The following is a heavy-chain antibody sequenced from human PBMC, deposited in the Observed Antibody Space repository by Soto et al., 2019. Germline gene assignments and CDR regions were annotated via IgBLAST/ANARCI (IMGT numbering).Heavy chain of an antibody. V-gene: IGHV6-1*01. J-gene: IGHJ6*02. CDR1: GDSVSSNSAA. CDR2: TYYRSKWYN. D-gene: IGHD1-26*01. Sequence: SQTLSLTCAISGDSVSSNSAAWNWIRQSPSRGLEWLGRTYYRSKWYNDYAVSVKSRITINPDTSKNQFSLQLNSVAPEDTAVYYCARDVRRVGATTNYYSGMDVWGQGTTVTVS. CDR3: ARDVRRVGATTNYYSGMDV.